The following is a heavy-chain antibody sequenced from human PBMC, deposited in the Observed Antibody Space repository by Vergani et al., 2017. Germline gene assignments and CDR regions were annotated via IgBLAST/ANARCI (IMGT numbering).Heavy chain of an antibody. CDR2: IYYSGST. CDR3: SGAQPAAYDY. V-gene: IGHV4-59*01. Sequence: QVQLQESGPGLVKPSETLSLTCTVSGGSISSYYWSWIRQPPGKGLEWIGYIYYSGSTNYNPSLNSRVTISVDTSKNQFSLKLSAVTAADTAVYYCSGAQPAAYDYWGQGTLVTVSS. CDR1: GGSISSYY. D-gene: IGHD2-2*01. J-gene: IGHJ4*02.